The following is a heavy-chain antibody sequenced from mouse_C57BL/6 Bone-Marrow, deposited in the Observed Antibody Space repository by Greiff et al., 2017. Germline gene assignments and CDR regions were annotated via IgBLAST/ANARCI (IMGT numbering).Heavy chain of an antibody. V-gene: IGHV5-12*01. D-gene: IGHD2-4*01. CDR1: GFTFSDYY. J-gene: IGHJ2*01. Sequence: EVKLVESGGGLVQPGGSLKLSCAASGFTFSDYYMYWVRQTPEKRLEWVAYISNGGGSTYYPDTVKGRFTISRDNAKNTLYLQMSRLKSEDTAMYYCARRRDDYALYYFDYWGQGTTLTVSS. CDR2: ISNGGGST. CDR3: ARRRDDYALYYFDY.